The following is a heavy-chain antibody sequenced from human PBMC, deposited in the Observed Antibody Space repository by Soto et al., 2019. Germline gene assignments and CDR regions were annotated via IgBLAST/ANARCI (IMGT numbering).Heavy chain of an antibody. CDR1: GFTFSSYG. CDR2: ISYDGSNK. V-gene: IGHV3-30*18. J-gene: IGHJ4*02. Sequence: VQLVESGGGLVQPGGSLRLSCAASGFTFSSYGMHWVRQAPGKGLEWVAVISYDGSNKYYADSVKGRFTISRDNSKNTLYLQMNSLRAEDTAVYYCAKGSGGSLGYWGQGTLVTVSS. D-gene: IGHD1-26*01. CDR3: AKGSGGSLGY.